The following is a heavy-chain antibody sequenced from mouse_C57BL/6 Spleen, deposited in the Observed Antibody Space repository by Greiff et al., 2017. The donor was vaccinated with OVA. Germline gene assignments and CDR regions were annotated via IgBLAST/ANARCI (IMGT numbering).Heavy chain of an antibody. CDR3: ARLGDYDGRGYAMDY. D-gene: IGHD1-1*01. V-gene: IGHV1-47*01. J-gene: IGHJ4*01. Sequence: QVQLKESRAELVKPGASVKMSCKASGYTFTTYPIEWMKQNHGKSLEWIGNFHPYNDDTKYNEKFKGKATLTVEKSSSTVYLELSRLTSDDSAVYYCARLGDYDGRGYAMDYWGQGTSVTVSS. CDR1: GYTFTTYP. CDR2: FHPYNDDT.